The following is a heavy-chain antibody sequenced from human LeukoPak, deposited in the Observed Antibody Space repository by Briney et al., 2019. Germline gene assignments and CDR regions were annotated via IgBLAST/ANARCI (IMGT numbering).Heavy chain of an antibody. J-gene: IGHJ4*02. CDR1: GGSISSSNW. CDR3: ARLGYCSGGSCYYLFDY. V-gene: IGHV4-4*02. D-gene: IGHD2-15*01. CDR2: IYHSGST. Sequence: SETLSLTCAVSGGSISSSNWWSWVRQPPGKGLEWIGQIYHSGSTNYNPSLKSRVTISVDKSKNQFSLKLSSVTAADTAVYYCARLGYCSGGSCYYLFDYWGQGTLVTVSS.